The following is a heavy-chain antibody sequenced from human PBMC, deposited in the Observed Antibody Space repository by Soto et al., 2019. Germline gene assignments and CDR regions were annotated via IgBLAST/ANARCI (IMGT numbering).Heavy chain of an antibody. CDR2: ISGRGDNK. CDR3: GRGSDYVLKGTPFRKVQYYYYDMDV. CDR1: GFTFSNFA. Sequence: EVQLLESGGALVQSGGSLRLSCAASGFTFSNFAMSWVRQAPGKGLEWVSGISGRGDNKDHADSVKGRFTISRDNSKNTLYLQMNGLRAEDTAVYYCGRGSDYVLKGTPFRKVQYYYYDMDVWGKGNTVTVPS. J-gene: IGHJ6*03. V-gene: IGHV3-23*01. D-gene: IGHD3-16*01.